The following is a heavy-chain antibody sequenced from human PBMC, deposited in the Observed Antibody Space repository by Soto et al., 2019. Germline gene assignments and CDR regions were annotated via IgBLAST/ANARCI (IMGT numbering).Heavy chain of an antibody. J-gene: IGHJ6*02. CDR2: IYYSGST. Sequence: SETLALTCVVSGGSITCYHWSWIRHFPGKGLEWIGYIYYSGSTNYNPSLKSRVTISVDTSKNQFSLKLSSVTAADTAVYYCARGWRYCSSTSCGSGYYYYGMDVWGQGTTVTVSS. CDR1: GGSITCYH. V-gene: IGHV4-59*01. D-gene: IGHD2-2*01. CDR3: ARGWRYCSSTSCGSGYYYYGMDV.